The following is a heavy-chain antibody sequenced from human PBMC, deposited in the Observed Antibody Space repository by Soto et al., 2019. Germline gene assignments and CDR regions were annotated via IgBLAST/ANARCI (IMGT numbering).Heavy chain of an antibody. Sequence: PGGCLRLPFAAAGFTFRSYEMNWVRQAQGKGLEWVSYISSSGSTIYYADSVKGRFTISRDNAKNSLYLQMNSLQTEDTAVYYCTRDLFSYDYSGILWFDPWGQGTLVTVSS. D-gene: IGHD3-16*01. CDR1: GFTFRSYE. V-gene: IGHV3-48*03. CDR2: ISSSGSTI. CDR3: TRDLFSYDYSGILWFDP. J-gene: IGHJ5*02.